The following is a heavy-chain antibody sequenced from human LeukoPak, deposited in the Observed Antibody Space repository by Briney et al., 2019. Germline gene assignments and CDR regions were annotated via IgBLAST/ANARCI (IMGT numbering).Heavy chain of an antibody. CDR3: ANPDVYYDSSGYDAFDI. CDR1: GFTFRSYG. J-gene: IGHJ3*02. Sequence: GGSLRLSCAASGFTFRSYGMHWVRQAPGKGLEWVAFISYDGSNKYYADSVKGRFIISRDNSKNTLYLQMNSLRAEDTALYYCANPDVYYDSSGYDAFDIWGQGTMVTVSS. D-gene: IGHD3-22*01. CDR2: ISYDGSNK. V-gene: IGHV3-30*18.